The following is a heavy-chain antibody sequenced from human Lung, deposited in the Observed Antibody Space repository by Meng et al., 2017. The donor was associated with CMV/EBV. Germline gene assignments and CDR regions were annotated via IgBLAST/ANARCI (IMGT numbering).Heavy chain of an antibody. V-gene: IGHV3-21*01. D-gene: IGHD6-19*01. CDR3: ARGSVGYYGMDV. CDR2: ISGSTPDK. J-gene: IGHJ6*02. CDR1: GFIFNNHA. Sequence: SCAASGFIFNNHAMNWVRQAPGKGLEWVSAISGSTPDKWYADSVRGRFTISRDNAKNSLYLEMSSLRAEDTAAYFCARGSVGYYGMDVWGQGTTVTVSS.